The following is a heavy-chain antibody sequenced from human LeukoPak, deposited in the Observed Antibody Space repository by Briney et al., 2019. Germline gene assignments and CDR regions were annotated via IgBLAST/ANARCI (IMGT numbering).Heavy chain of an antibody. CDR1: GFTFSSYG. J-gene: IGHJ6*02. D-gene: IGHD6-19*01. CDR3: AKDRGSSGRGGMDV. V-gene: IGHV3-30*18. CDR2: ISYDGSNK. Sequence: GGSLRLSCAASGFTFSSYGMHWVRQAPGKGLEGVAVISYDGSNKYYADSVKGRFTISRDNSKNTLYLQMNSLRAEDTAVYYCAKDRGSSGRGGMDVWGQGTTVTVSS.